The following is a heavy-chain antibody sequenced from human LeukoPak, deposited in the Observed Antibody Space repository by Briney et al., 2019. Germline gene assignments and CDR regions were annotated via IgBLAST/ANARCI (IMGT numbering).Heavy chain of an antibody. CDR3: TRDHALWSNCFDY. D-gene: IGHD2/OR15-2a*01. CDR1: GYSFTDYG. Sequence: ASVKVSCKASGYSFTDYGITWVRQAPGQGLEWMGWISGRNGNTNYSQRLQGRVTMTTDTSTSTAYMELRSLTSDETAVYYCTRDHALWSNCFDYWGQGTLVTVTS. J-gene: IGHJ4*02. CDR2: ISGRNGNT. V-gene: IGHV1-18*01.